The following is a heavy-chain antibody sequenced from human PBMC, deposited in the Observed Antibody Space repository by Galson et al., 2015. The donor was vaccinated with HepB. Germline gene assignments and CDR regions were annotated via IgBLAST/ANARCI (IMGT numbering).Heavy chain of an antibody. D-gene: IGHD3-10*01. V-gene: IGHV4-59*08. J-gene: IGHJ5*02. CDR1: GGSIRGYY. CDR3: ARHLVGSGDDYMGVQRFTWFDP. Sequence: ETLSLTCTVSGGSIRGYYWSWIRQPPGKGLEWIGYIYYGGSTDYNPSLKSRVTMSVDTSKNQFSLKLSSVTAADTAVYYCARHLVGSGDDYMGVQRFTWFDPWGQGTLVTVSS. CDR2: IYYGGST.